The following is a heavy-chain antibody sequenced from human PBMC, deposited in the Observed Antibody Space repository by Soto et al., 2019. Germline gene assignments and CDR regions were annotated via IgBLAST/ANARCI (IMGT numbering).Heavy chain of an antibody. CDR2: FDPEDGET. CDR1: GYTLTELS. CDR3: ATDPAAAGYYYYGMDV. Sequence: ASVKVSCKVSGYTLTELSMHWVRQAPGKGLEWMGGFDPEDGETIYAQKFQGRVTMTEDTSTDTAYMELSSLRSKDTAVYYCATDPAAAGYYYYGMDVWGQGTTVTVSS. D-gene: IGHD6-13*01. V-gene: IGHV1-24*01. J-gene: IGHJ6*02.